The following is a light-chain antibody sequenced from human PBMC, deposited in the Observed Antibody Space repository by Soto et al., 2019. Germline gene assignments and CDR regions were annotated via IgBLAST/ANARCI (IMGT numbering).Light chain of an antibody. CDR2: GAS. V-gene: IGKV3-15*01. J-gene: IGKJ1*01. Sequence: EIVMMQSPATLSVSPGERATLSCRASQSVSSRLAWYQQKPGQAPRLLIYGASTRATGIPARFSGSGSGTEFTLTISSLQSEDFEVYYCQQYNNWPRTFGQGTKVDIK. CDR3: QQYNNWPRT. CDR1: QSVSSR.